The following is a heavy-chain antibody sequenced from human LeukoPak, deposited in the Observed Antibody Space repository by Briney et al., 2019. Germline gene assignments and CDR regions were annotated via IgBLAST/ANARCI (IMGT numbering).Heavy chain of an antibody. CDR1: GYTFTRHG. J-gene: IGHJ4*02. D-gene: IGHD2/OR15-2a*01. CDR2: INAYNGHT. V-gene: IGHV1-18*01. Sequence: VKGSCKGSGYTFTRHGITWVRQSPRQTLEWVGWINAYNGHTNYVQNLQGRATMTTDTSTSTAYMELRSLRSDDTAVYYCARGEYNYFDYWGQGTLVTVSS. CDR3: ARGEYNYFDY.